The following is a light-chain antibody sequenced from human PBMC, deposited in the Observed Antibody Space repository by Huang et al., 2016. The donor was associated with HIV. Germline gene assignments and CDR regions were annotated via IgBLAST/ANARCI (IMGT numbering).Light chain of an antibody. CDR2: AAS. CDR3: QQSYSTPIT. Sequence: DIQMTQSPSSLSASVGDRVTITCRASQSNSSYLNWYQQKPGKAPKLLIYAASSLQSGVPSRFSGSGSATDFTLTISSLQPEDFATYYCQQSYSTPITFGQGTRLEIK. CDR1: QSNSSY. V-gene: IGKV1-39*01. J-gene: IGKJ5*01.